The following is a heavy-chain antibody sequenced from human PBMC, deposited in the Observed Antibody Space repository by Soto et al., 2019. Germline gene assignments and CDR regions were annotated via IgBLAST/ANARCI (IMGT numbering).Heavy chain of an antibody. Sequence: VKVSCKVSGYTLTELSMHWVRQAPGKGLEWMGGFDPEDGETIYAQKFQGRVTMTEDTSTDTAYMELSSLRSEDTAVYYCATSHYGDYSIHDYWGQGTLVTVSS. J-gene: IGHJ4*02. V-gene: IGHV1-24*01. D-gene: IGHD4-17*01. CDR1: GYTLTELS. CDR3: ATSHYGDYSIHDY. CDR2: FDPEDGET.